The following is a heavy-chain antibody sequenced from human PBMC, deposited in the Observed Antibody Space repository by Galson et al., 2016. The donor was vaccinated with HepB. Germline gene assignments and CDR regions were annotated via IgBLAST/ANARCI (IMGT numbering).Heavy chain of an antibody. CDR3: AHPSYSSVWHWDY. CDR1: GFSLSTSGMG. D-gene: IGHD6-19*01. J-gene: IGHJ4*02. CDR2: IYWDDAK. V-gene: IGHV2-5*02. Sequence: PALVKPTQTLTLTCTFSGFSLSTSGMGVGWIRQPPGKALEWLALIYWDDAKRYSPSLESRLAITKDTSKNQVVLTMTNMDPVDTGTYYCAHPSYSSVWHWDYWVPGTLVTVSS.